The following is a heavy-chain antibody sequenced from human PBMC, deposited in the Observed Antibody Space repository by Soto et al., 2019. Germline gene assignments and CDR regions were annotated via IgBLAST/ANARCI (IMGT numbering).Heavy chain of an antibody. J-gene: IGHJ2*01. Sequence: SETLSLTCTVSGGSISNYYWSWIRQPPGKGLELIGYIYYSGSTNYNPSLKSRVTISVDTSKNQFSLKLSSVTAADTAVYYCARNPYYYDSSVMLWYFDLWGRGTLVTVSS. CDR1: GGSISNYY. CDR2: IYYSGST. D-gene: IGHD3-22*01. V-gene: IGHV4-59*01. CDR3: ARNPYYYDSSVMLWYFDL.